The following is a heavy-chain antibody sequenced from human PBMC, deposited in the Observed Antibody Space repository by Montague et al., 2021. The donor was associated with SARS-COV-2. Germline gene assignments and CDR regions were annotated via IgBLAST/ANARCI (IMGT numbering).Heavy chain of an antibody. CDR1: GLPFSSYE. V-gene: IGHV3-48*03. CDR2: ISSSGSTL. J-gene: IGHJ4*02. Sequence: RRLSFAASGLPFSSYEMNWVRQAPGKGLEWVSYISSSGSTLYHADSVRGRFTISRDNARDSVYLQMNSLRAEDTAVYYCAREEDSYGSGTLDYWGQGTLVTVSS. D-gene: IGHD3-10*01. CDR3: AREEDSYGSGTLDY.